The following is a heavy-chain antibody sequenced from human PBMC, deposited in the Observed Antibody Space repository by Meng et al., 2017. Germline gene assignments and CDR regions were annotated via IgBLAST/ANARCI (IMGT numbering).Heavy chain of an antibody. Sequence: HLKVSGPGLAQPTETLSLTRTVSGGSISSSSYYWGWIRQPPGKGLEWIGSIYYSGSTYYNPSLKSRVTISVDTSKNQFSLKLSSVTAADTAVYYCARVPYYGSGSYQYNWFDPWGQGTLVTVSS. CDR1: GGSISSSSYY. CDR3: ARVPYYGSGSYQYNWFDP. J-gene: IGHJ5*02. CDR2: IYYSGST. V-gene: IGHV4-39*07. D-gene: IGHD3-10*01.